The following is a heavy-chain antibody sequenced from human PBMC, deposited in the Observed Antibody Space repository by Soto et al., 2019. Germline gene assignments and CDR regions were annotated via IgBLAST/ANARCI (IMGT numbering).Heavy chain of an antibody. CDR1: GFTFSSYG. CDR3: ARISLKRGYSYGNPYYYYYYGMDV. V-gene: IGHV3-33*01. J-gene: IGHJ6*02. D-gene: IGHD5-18*01. CDR2: IWYDGSNK. Sequence: GGSLRLSCAASGFTFSSYGMHWVRQAPGKGLEWVAVIWYDGSNKYYADSVKGRFTISRDNSKNTLYLQMNSLRAEDTAVYYCARISLKRGYSYGNPYYYYYYGMDVWGQGTTVTVSS.